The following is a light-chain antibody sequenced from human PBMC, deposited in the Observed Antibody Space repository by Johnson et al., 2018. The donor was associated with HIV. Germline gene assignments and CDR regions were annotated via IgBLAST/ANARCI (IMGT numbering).Light chain of an antibody. CDR3: GTWDSSLSAGGYV. J-gene: IGLJ1*01. Sequence: QSVLTQSPSVSAAPGQKVTISCSGSSSNIGNNYVSWYQQLPGTAPKLLIYENNKRPSGIPDRFSGSKSGTSATLGITGLQTGDEADYYCGTWDSSLSAGGYVFGTGTKFTVL. V-gene: IGLV1-51*02. CDR2: ENN. CDR1: SSNIGNNY.